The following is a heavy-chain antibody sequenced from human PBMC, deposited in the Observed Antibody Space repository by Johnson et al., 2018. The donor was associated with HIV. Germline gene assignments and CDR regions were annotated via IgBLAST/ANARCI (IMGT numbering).Heavy chain of an antibody. CDR2: ISSDGTNK. J-gene: IGHJ3*02. CDR3: ARDRCSSTTCLDAFDI. CDR1: GFTFISYT. V-gene: IGHV3-30-3*01. D-gene: IGHD2-2*01. Sequence: VQLVESGGGVVQPGRSLRLSCAASGFTFISYTIHWVRQAPGKGLEWVALISSDGTNKYYADSVKDRFTISRDNSKNTLYVEMNSLRVEDTALYYCARDRCSSTTCLDAFDIWGQGTMVTVSS.